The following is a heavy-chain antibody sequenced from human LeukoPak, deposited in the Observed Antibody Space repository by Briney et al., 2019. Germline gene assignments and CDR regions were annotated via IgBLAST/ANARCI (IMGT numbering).Heavy chain of an antibody. CDR1: GYTFTGYY. D-gene: IGHD2-21*02. Sequence: ASVKVSCKASGYTFTGYYMHWVRQAPGQGLEWMGWINPNSGGTNYAQKFQGRVTMTRDTSISTAYMELSRLKSDDTAVYYCATHCGGDCFQFQHWGEGRLVTVSS. CDR3: ATHCGGDCFQFQH. CDR2: INPNSGGT. V-gene: IGHV1-2*02. J-gene: IGHJ1*01.